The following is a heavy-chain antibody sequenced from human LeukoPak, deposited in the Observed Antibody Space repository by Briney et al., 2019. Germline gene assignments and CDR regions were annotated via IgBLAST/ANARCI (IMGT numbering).Heavy chain of an antibody. CDR3: ARWWELLRYFDY. CDR1: GYTFTSYG. Sequence: ASVKVSCKASGYTFTSYGISWVRQAPGQGLEWMGWISAYNGNTNYAQNFQGRVTMTTDTSTSTAYMKLRSLRSDDTAVYYCARWWELLRYFDYWGQGTLVTVSS. CDR2: ISAYNGNT. V-gene: IGHV1-18*01. J-gene: IGHJ4*02. D-gene: IGHD1-26*01.